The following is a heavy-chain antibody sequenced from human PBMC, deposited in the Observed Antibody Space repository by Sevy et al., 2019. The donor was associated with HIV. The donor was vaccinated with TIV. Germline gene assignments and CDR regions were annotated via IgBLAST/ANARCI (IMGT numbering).Heavy chain of an antibody. CDR3: ATTKDYYESSGCPFDY. D-gene: IGHD3-22*01. CDR2: FEPEDGER. J-gene: IGHJ4*02. V-gene: IGHV1-24*01. Sequence: ASVKFSCKVSGYSLTGLSMHWVRQAPGKGLEWMGSFEPEDGERIYAQKLEGRVTMTEDTSADTAYMELNSLRFEDTAVDYCATTKDYYESSGCPFDYWGQGTLVTVSS. CDR1: GYSLTGLS.